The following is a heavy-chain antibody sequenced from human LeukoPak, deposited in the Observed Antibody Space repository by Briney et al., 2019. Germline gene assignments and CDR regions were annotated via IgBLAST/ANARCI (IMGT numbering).Heavy chain of an antibody. V-gene: IGHV4-61*02. CDR3: ARRGSGWYGRNYFDY. J-gene: IGHJ4*02. D-gene: IGHD6-19*01. CDR2: IYTSGST. Sequence: SETLSLTCTVSGGSISSGSYYWSWIRQPAGKGLEWIGRIYTSGSTNYNPSLKSRVTISVDTSKNQFSLKLSSVTAADTAVYYCARRGSGWYGRNYFDYWGQGTLVTVSS. CDR1: GGSISSGSYY.